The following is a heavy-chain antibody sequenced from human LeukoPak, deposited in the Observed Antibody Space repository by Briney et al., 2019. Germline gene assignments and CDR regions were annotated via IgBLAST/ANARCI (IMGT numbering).Heavy chain of an antibody. D-gene: IGHD1-26*01. CDR3: ARSRVSGSYLDYHSGMDV. Sequence: SETLSLTCTVSGGPITSHYWSWIRQPPGKGLEWIGYVSFSGTTKYSPSLDNRVTISRDTSQNQFFLRLNSVTAADTAVYFCARSRVSGSYLDYHSGMDVWGQGTTVIVSS. J-gene: IGHJ6*02. CDR1: GGPITSHY. CDR2: VSFSGTT. V-gene: IGHV4-59*11.